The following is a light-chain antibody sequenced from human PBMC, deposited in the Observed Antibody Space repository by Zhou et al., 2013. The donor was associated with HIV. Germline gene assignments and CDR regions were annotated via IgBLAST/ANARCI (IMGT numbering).Light chain of an antibody. J-gene: IGKJ5*01. CDR2: NGG. CDR3: QLHTNWPRIT. V-gene: IGKV3D-20*02. Sequence: EIVLTQSPGTLSLSPGERATLSCRASQSLNTSYLAWYQQRPGQAPRLLIFNGGTRAPGIPDRFGGSGFGTDFTLTISSLEPDDFAVYYCQLHTNWPRITFGQGTRLEIK. CDR1: QSLNTSY.